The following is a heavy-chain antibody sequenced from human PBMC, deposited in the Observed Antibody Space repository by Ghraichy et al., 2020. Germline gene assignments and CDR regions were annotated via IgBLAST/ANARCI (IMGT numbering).Heavy chain of an antibody. V-gene: IGHV3-15*01. CDR1: GYAFSNAW. D-gene: IGHD1-14*01. CDR2: IKSETSGGTI. J-gene: IGHJ4*02. Sequence: GESLNISCAASGYAFSNAWMSWVRQAPGKGLEWVGRIKSETSGGTIEYAAPVQHRFTISRDDSKNTLYLQMNSLKTEDKAVYYCTTNLAYWGRGTLVTVSS. CDR3: TTNLAY.